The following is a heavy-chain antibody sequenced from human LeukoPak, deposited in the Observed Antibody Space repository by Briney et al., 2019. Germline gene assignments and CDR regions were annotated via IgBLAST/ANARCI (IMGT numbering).Heavy chain of an antibody. CDR2: INSSSGYI. Sequence: MTGGSLRLSCAASGFTFSSYGMHWVRQAPGKGLEWVSSINSSSGYIYYADSVKGRFTISRDNAKNSLYLQMNSLRAEDTAVYYCARDATMVPLYYYYYMDVWGKGTTVTVSS. V-gene: IGHV3-21*01. D-gene: IGHD3-10*01. J-gene: IGHJ6*03. CDR3: ARDATMVPLYYYYYMDV. CDR1: GFTFSSYG.